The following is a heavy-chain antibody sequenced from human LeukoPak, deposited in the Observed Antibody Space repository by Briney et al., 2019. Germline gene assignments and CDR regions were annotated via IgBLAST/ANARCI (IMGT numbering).Heavy chain of an antibody. J-gene: IGHJ4*02. D-gene: IGHD6-19*01. CDR1: GYSISSGYY. CDR3: ARGWGPPWLVFDY. Sequence: KPSETLSLTCTVSGYSISSGYYWGWIRQPPGKGLEWIGEINHSGSTNYNPSLKSRVTISVDTSKNQFSLKLSSVTAADTAVYYCARGWGPPWLVFDYWGQGTLVTVSS. CDR2: INHSGST. V-gene: IGHV4-38-2*02.